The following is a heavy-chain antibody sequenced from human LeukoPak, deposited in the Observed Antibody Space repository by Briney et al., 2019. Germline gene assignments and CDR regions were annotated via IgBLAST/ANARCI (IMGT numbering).Heavy chain of an antibody. D-gene: IGHD2-15*01. Sequence: ASVKVSCKASGYTFTSYGISWVRQAPGQGLEWMGWISAYNGNTNYAQKLQGRITMTTDTSTSTAYMELRSLRSDDTAVYYCARGRCSGGSCYLHYMDVWGKGTTVTVSS. CDR1: GYTFTSYG. J-gene: IGHJ6*03. CDR3: ARGRCSGGSCYLHYMDV. CDR2: ISAYNGNT. V-gene: IGHV1-18*01.